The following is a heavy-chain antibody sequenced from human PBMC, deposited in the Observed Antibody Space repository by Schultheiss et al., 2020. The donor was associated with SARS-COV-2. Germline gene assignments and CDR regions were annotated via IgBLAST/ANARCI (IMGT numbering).Heavy chain of an antibody. CDR3: ARDPGMAARPEWFDP. CDR1: GGSISSYY. CDR2: IYYSGST. Sequence: SETLSLTCTVSGGSISSYYWSWIRQPPGKGLEWIGYIYYSGSTNYNPSLKSRVTMSVDTSKNQFSLKLSSVTAADTAVYYCARDPGMAARPEWFDPWGQGTLVTGSS. V-gene: IGHV4-59*01. D-gene: IGHD6-6*01. J-gene: IGHJ5*02.